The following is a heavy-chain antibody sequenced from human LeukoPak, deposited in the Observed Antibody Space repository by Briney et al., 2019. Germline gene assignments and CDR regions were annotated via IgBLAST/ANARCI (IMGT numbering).Heavy chain of an antibody. J-gene: IGHJ4*02. V-gene: IGHV3-30*18. CDR2: ISYDGSNK. Sequence: GGSLRLSCAASGFTFSSYGMHWVRQAPGKGLEWVAVISYDGSNKYYADSVKGRFTISRDNSKNTLYLQMNSLRAEDTAVYYCAKDRTTVTRRVDYWGQGTLVTVSS. CDR1: GFTFSSYG. CDR3: AKDRTTVTRRVDY. D-gene: IGHD4-17*01.